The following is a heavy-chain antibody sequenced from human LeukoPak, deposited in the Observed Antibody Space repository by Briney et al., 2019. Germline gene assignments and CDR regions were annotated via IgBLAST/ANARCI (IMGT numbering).Heavy chain of an antibody. CDR2: FDPEDGET. J-gene: IGHJ3*02. CDR1: GYTLTELS. CDR3: ATPRLWLVVVPAAIPRDDAFDI. V-gene: IGHV1-24*01. D-gene: IGHD2-2*02. Sequence: ASVKVSCKVSGYTLTELSMHWVRQAPGKGLEWMGGFDPEDGETIYAQKFQGRVTMTEDTSTDTAYMELSSLRSEDTAVYYCATPRLWLVVVPAAIPRDDAFDIWGQGTMVTVSS.